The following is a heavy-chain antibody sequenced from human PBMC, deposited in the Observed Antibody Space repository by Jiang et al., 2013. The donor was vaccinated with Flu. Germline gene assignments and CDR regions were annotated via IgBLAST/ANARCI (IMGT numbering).Heavy chain of an antibody. D-gene: IGHD4-17*01. CDR2: IYSDGRP. V-gene: IGHV3-66*04. CDR3: ARRTYGQGDAFDI. CDR1: GFTVSSNY. J-gene: IGHJ3*02. Sequence: VQLVESGGGLVQPGGSLRLSCAASGFTVSSNYMAWVRQAPGKGLEWVSVIYSDGRPHYADPVQGRFIISRDNSKNTLYLQMNSLRAEDTAVYYCARRTYGQGDAFDIWGQGTMVTVSS.